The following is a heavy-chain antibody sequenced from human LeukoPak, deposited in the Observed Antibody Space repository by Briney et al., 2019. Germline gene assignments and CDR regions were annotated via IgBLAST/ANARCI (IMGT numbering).Heavy chain of an antibody. D-gene: IGHD3-10*01. CDR1: GFTFRSYS. V-gene: IGHV3-21*01. J-gene: IGHJ6*02. Sequence: PGASLKLSCAASGFTFRSYSRNWVRQSPGKGLEWVSSISSSSSYIYYAGSVKRRFTISRDNAKNSLYLQMNSLRAEDTAVYSCARDAITLIRGVYLGMDVWGQGTTVTVSS. CDR2: ISSSSSYI. CDR3: ARDAITLIRGVYLGMDV.